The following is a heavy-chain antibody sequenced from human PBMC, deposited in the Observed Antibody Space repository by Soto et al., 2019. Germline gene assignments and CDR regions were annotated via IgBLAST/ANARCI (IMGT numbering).Heavy chain of an antibody. D-gene: IGHD2-8*02. CDR3: AKDLVAHRGDY. Sequence: VGSLRLSCAASGFTFSSYAMSWVSQAPGKGLEWVSAISGSGGSTYYADTVKGRFTISRDNSKNTLYLQMNSLRAEDTAVYYCAKDLVAHRGDYWGQGTLVTVSS. J-gene: IGHJ4*02. V-gene: IGHV3-23*01. CDR1: GFTFSSYA. CDR2: ISGSGGST.